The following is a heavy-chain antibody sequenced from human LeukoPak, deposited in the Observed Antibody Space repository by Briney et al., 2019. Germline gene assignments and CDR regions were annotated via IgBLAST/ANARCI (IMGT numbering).Heavy chain of an antibody. CDR3: TTDYGSGSYRYFNY. CDR2: IKSKTDGGTT. V-gene: IGHV3-15*01. D-gene: IGHD3-10*01. J-gene: IGHJ4*02. Sequence: KPGGSLRLSCAASGFTFSNAWMSWVRRTPGKGLEWVGRIKSKTDGGTTDYVAPVKGRFTISRDDSKNTLYLQMNSLKSEDTAVYCCTTDYGSGSYRYFNYWGQGTLVTVSS. CDR1: GFTFSNAW.